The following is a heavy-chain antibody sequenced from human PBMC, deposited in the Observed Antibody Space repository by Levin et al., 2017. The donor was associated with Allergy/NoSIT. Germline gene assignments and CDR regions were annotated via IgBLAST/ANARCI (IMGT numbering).Heavy chain of an antibody. D-gene: IGHD2-2*01. CDR2: IDWEDDK. Sequence: SGPTLVKPTQTLTLTCTFSGFSLSTRGMRVSWIRQPPGKALEWLARIDWEDDKFYSTSLKTRLTISKDTSKNQVVLTMTNMDPVDTATYYCARGYQRGYYYYMDVWGKGTTVTVSS. J-gene: IGHJ6*03. V-gene: IGHV2-70*04. CDR1: GFSLSTRGMR. CDR3: ARGYQRGYYYYMDV.